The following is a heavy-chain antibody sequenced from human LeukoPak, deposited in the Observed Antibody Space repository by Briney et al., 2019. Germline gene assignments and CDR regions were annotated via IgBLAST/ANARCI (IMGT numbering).Heavy chain of an antibody. Sequence: GASVKVSCKASGYTFTSYYMHWVRQAPGQGLEWMGWINPNSGGTNYAQKFQGRVTMTRDTSISTAYMELSRLRSDDTAVYYCARVKHDYSNWGDYYYYYMDVWGKGTTVTVSS. CDR2: INPNSGGT. D-gene: IGHD4-11*01. CDR3: ARVKHDYSNWGDYYYYYMDV. V-gene: IGHV1-2*02. J-gene: IGHJ6*03. CDR1: GYTFTSYY.